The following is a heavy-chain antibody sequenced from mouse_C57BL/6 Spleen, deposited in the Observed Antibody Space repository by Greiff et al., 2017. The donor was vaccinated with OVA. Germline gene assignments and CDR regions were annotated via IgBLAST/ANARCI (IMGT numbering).Heavy chain of an antibody. V-gene: IGHV7-1*01. CDR3: ARDYYGSSSYWYFDV. J-gene: IGHJ1*03. D-gene: IGHD1-1*01. CDR1: GFTFSDFY. Sequence: EVKLVESGGGLVQSGRSLRLSCATSGFTFSDFYMEWVRQAPGKGLEWIAASRNKANDYTTEYSSSVKGRFIVSRDTSQSILYLQMNALSADDSASYYCARDYYGSSSYWYFDVWGTGTTVTVSS. CDR2: SRNKANDYTT.